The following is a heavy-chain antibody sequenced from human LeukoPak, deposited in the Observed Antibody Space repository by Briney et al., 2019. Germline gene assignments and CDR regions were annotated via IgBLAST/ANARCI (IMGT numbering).Heavy chain of an antibody. V-gene: IGHV3-15*01. D-gene: IGHD3-22*01. CDR2: VRSKADGGTT. CDR1: GFTFSSAW. CDR3: TTVRPGTSGYSY. J-gene: IGHJ4*02. Sequence: PRGSLRLSCAASGFTFSSAWMTWVRQAPGKGLEWVGRVRSKADGGTTDYAAPAKGRFTISRDDSKNTVLLQMNSLKTEDTAVYYCTTVRPGTSGYSYWGQGTLVTVSS.